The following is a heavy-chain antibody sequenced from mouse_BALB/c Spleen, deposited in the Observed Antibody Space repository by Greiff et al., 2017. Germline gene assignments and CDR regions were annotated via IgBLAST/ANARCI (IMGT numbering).Heavy chain of an antibody. CDR2: IWRGGST. Sequence: QVQLQQSGPSLVQPSQSLSITCTVSGFSLTSYGVHWVRQSPGKGLEWLGVIWRGGSTDYNTAFMSRLSITKDNSKSQVFFKMNSLQTDDTARYYCARAGYDFYYFDYWGQGTTLTVSS. J-gene: IGHJ2*01. V-gene: IGHV2-5-1*01. D-gene: IGHD2-2*01. CDR1: GFSLTSYG. CDR3: ARAGYDFYYFDY.